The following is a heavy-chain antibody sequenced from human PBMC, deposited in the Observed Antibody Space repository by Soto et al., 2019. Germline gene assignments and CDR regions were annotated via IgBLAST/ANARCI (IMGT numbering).Heavy chain of an antibody. J-gene: IGHJ6*02. D-gene: IGHD4-17*01. CDR2: INHSGST. Sequence: PSETLSLTCTVSGGSISSGGYYWGWIRQPPGKGLEWIGSINHSGSTNYNPSLKSRVTISVDTSKNQFSLKLSSVTAADTAVYYCARTVGLYYGMDVWGQGTTVTVSS. CDR3: ARTVGLYYGMDV. CDR1: GGSISSGGYY. V-gene: IGHV4-39*07.